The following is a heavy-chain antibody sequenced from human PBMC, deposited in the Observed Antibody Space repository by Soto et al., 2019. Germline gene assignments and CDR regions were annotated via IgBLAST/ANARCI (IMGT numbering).Heavy chain of an antibody. CDR3: ARATDILTVMDV. V-gene: IGHV1-69*02. J-gene: IGHJ6*02. Sequence: SVQVSCKASGGTFSSYTISWVRQAPGQGLEWMGRIIPILGIANYAQKFQGRVTITADKSTSTAYMELSSLRSEDTAVYYCARATDILTVMDVWGQGTTVTVSS. CDR1: GGTFSSYT. D-gene: IGHD3-9*01. CDR2: IIPILGIA.